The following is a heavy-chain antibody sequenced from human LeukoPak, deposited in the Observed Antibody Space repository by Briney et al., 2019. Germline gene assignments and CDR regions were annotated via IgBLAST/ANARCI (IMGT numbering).Heavy chain of an antibody. J-gene: IGHJ4*02. CDR3: AKVRKVRELLFNY. CDR1: GLTFSSYA. D-gene: IGHD3-10*01. CDR2: ISGSGGST. Sequence: GGSLRLSCAASGLTFSSYAMSGFRKAPGKGLEWVSAISGSGGSTYYADSVKGRFTISRDNSKNTLYLQMNSLRAEDTAVYYCAKVRKVRELLFNYWGQGTLGTVSS. V-gene: IGHV3-23*01.